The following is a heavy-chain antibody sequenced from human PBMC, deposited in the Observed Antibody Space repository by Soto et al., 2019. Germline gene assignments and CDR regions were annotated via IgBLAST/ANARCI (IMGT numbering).Heavy chain of an antibody. CDR3: AREGRGYSYGQALAFDY. Sequence: ASVKVSCKASGGTFSSYAISWVRQAPGQGLEWMGGIIPIFGTANYAQKFQGRVTITADESTSTAYMELSSLRSEDTAVYYCAREGRGYSYGQALAFDYWGQGTLVTVSS. CDR2: IIPIFGTA. D-gene: IGHD5-18*01. CDR1: GGTFSSYA. J-gene: IGHJ4*02. V-gene: IGHV1-69*13.